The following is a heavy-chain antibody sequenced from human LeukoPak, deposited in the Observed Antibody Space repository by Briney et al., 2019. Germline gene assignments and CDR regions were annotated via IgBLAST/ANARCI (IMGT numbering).Heavy chain of an antibody. CDR2: IKQDGSEK. CDR1: GFTFSSYW. Sequence: GGSLRLSCAASGFTFSSYWMSWVHQAPGKGLEWVANIKQDGSEKYYVDSVKGRFTISRDNAKNSLYLQMNSLRAEDTAVYYCAREEDVDTAIYFDYWGQGTLVTVSS. V-gene: IGHV3-7*01. J-gene: IGHJ4*02. CDR3: AREEDVDTAIYFDY. D-gene: IGHD5-18*01.